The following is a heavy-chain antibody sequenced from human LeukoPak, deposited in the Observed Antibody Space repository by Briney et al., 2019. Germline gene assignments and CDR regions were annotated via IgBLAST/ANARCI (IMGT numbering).Heavy chain of an antibody. D-gene: IGHD3-10*01. J-gene: IGHJ3*02. V-gene: IGHV4-39*01. CDR2: IYYSGST. CDR1: GGSISSSSYY. Sequence: PSETLSLTCTVSGGSISSSSYYWGWIRQPPGKGLEWIGSIYYSGSTYYNPSLKSRVTISVDTSKNQFSLKLSSVTAADTAVYYCARRRLMTPYGLFQGTSFDIWGQGTMVTVSS. CDR3: ARRRLMTPYGLFQGTSFDI.